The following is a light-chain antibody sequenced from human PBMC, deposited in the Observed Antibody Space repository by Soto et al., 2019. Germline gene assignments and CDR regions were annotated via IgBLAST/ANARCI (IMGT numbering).Light chain of an antibody. V-gene: IGKV3-20*01. CDR2: GTS. CDR1: QSISSSY. J-gene: IGKJ3*01. CDR3: QQYGGSPPVT. Sequence: EIVLTQSPGTLSLSPGERATLSCRASQSISSSYLAWYQQQPGQAPRLPSYGTSSRATGIPDRFSGNGSGTDFTLTISRLEPEDFAVYYCQQYGGSPPVTFGPGTKVDIK.